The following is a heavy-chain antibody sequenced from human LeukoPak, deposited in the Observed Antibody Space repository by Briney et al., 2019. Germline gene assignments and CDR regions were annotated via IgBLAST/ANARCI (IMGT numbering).Heavy chain of an antibody. V-gene: IGHV1-2*02. CDR3: ASQTFRGVYSY. Sequence: GASVKVSCKASGSTFTGYYMHWVRQAPGQGLEWMGWINPNSGGTKYAQKFQGRVIMTRDTSISTVYMELSRLRSDDTAVYYCASQTFRGVYSYWGQGTLVTVSS. CDR2: INPNSGGT. D-gene: IGHD1-26*01. J-gene: IGHJ4*02. CDR1: GSTFTGYY.